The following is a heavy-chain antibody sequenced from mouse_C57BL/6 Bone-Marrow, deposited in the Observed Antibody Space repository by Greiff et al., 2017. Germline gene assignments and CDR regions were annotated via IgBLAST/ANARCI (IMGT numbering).Heavy chain of an antibody. Sequence: VQLQQSGPGLVKPSPSLSITCTVSGFSLTSYGVHWVRQSPGKGLEWLGVIWTGGSTDYNAAFISRLSISRDNSKNQVFFKMNSLLADDTAIYYCAEYARRANYYDSSYCFAYWGQGTLVTVSA. CDR1: GFSLTSYG. V-gene: IGHV2-2*01. CDR2: IWTGGST. D-gene: IGHD1-1*01. J-gene: IGHJ3*01. CDR3: AEYARRANYYDSSYCFAY.